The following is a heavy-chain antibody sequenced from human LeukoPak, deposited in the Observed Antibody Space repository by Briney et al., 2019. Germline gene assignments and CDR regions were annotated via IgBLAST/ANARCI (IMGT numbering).Heavy chain of an antibody. D-gene: IGHD5-18*01. CDR1: GYTFIDYY. Sequence: SCKASGYTFIDYYMRWIRQAAGKGLGWGSYISSRGSTMYYADSVKGRFTISRDNAKNSLYLQMNSLRAEDTAVYYCARASDTAMVVGAFDIWGQGTMVTVSS. J-gene: IGHJ3*02. CDR3: ARASDTAMVVGAFDI. V-gene: IGHV3-11*01. CDR2: ISSRGSTM.